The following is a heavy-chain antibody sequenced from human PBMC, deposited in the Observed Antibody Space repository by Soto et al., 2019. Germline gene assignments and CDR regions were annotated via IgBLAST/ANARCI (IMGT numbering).Heavy chain of an antibody. Sequence: GGSLRLSCAASAFTLSKFVMHWVRQAPGKGLEWVAVTSNDGSNTFYAGSVKGRFTISRDNSKSVVYLQMNSLRDEDTAVYYSARGNMDVWGRGTTVTVSS. J-gene: IGHJ6*02. D-gene: IGHD1-1*01. CDR3: ARGNMDV. CDR1: AFTLSKFV. V-gene: IGHV3-30-3*01. CDR2: TSNDGSNT.